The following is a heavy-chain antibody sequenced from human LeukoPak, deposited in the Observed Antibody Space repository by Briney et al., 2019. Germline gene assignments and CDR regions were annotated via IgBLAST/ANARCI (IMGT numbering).Heavy chain of an antibody. J-gene: IGHJ4*02. D-gene: IGHD3-22*01. CDR2: ISSSGCTI. CDR1: GFTFSDYY. V-gene: IGHV3-11*01. Sequence: GGSLRLSCAASGFTFSDYYMSWIRQAPGKGLEWVSYISSSGCTIYYADSVKGRFTISRDNAKNSLYLQMNSLRAEDTAVYYCARGDTTDYYDSSGYHYWGQGTLVTVSS. CDR3: ARGDTTDYYDSSGYHY.